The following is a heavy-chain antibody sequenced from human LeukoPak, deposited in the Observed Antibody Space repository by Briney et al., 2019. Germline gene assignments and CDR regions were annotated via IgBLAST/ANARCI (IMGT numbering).Heavy chain of an antibody. D-gene: IGHD6-19*01. J-gene: IGHJ4*02. CDR3: ARGPRYSSGWYGYYFDY. V-gene: IGHV3-20*04. CDR2: INWNGGRT. CDR1: GFTFDDYG. Sequence: PGGSLRLSCAASGFTFDDYGINWVRQGPGKGLEWVSGINWNGGRTGYADSVKGRFTISRDNAKHSLYLQMNSLRAEDTALYYCARGPRYSSGWYGYYFDYWGQGTLVTVSS.